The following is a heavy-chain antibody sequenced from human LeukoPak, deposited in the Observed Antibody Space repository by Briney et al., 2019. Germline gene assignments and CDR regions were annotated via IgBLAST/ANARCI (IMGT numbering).Heavy chain of an antibody. D-gene: IGHD5-18*01. V-gene: IGHV1-69*05. CDR2: IIPIFGTA. CDR3: ARALNVWIQHYNWFDP. CDR1: GGTFSSYA. Sequence: SVKVSCKASGGTFSSYAISWVRQAPGQGLEWMGGIIPIFGTANYAQKFQGRVTITTDESTSTAYMELSSLRSEDTAVYYCARALNVWIQHYNWFDPWGQGTLVTVSP. J-gene: IGHJ5*02.